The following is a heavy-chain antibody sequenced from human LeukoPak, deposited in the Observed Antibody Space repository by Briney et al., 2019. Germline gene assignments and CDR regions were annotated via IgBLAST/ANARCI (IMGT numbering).Heavy chain of an antibody. V-gene: IGHV3-23*01. CDR1: GFTVSSNY. CDR3: AKLLYYYDSSQPY. Sequence: GGSLRLSCAASGFTVSSNYMSWVRQAPGKGLEWVSAISGSGGSTYYADSVKGRFTISRDNSKNTLYLQMNSLRAEDTAVYYCAKLLYYYDSSQPYWGQGTLVTVSS. CDR2: ISGSGGST. J-gene: IGHJ4*02. D-gene: IGHD3-22*01.